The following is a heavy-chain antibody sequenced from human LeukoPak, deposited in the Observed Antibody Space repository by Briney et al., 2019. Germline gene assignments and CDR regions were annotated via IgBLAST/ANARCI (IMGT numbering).Heavy chain of an antibody. CDR2: INSDGSST. V-gene: IGHV3-74*01. CDR1: GFTFSSYW. D-gene: IGHD6-6*01. J-gene: IGHJ3*02. CDR3: ATGSPYSSSDDAFDI. Sequence: PGGSLRLSCAASGFTFSSYWMHWVRQAPGKGLVWVSRINSDGSSTSYADSVKGRFTISRDNAKNTLYLQMNSLRAEDTAVYYCATGSPYSSSDDAFDIWGQGTMVTVSS.